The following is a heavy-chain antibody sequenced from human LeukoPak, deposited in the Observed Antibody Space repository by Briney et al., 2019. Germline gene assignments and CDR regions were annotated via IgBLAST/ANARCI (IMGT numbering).Heavy chain of an antibody. D-gene: IGHD5-18*01. CDR1: GFTVSSNY. J-gene: IGHJ3*02. CDR2: IYSGGST. CDR3: AREGQPHDAFDI. V-gene: IGHV3-53*01. Sequence: SGGSLRLSCAASGFTVSSNYMSWVRQAPGEGLEWVSVIYSGGSTYYADSVKGRFTISRDNSKNTLYLQMNSLRAEDTAVYYCAREGQPHDAFDIWGQGTMVTVSS.